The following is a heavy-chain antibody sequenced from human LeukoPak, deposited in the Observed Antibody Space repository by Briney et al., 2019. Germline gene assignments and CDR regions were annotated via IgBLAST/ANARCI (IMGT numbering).Heavy chain of an antibody. V-gene: IGHV4-34*01. CDR3: ARGRGDLPAYYYFDY. Sequence: SETLSLTCAVYGGSFSGYYWSWIRQPPGKGLEWIGEINHSGSTNYNPSLKSRVTISVDTSKNQFSLKLSSVTAADTAVYYCARGRGDLPAYYYFDYWGQGTLVTVSS. CDR1: GGSFSGYY. CDR2: INHSGST. J-gene: IGHJ4*02. D-gene: IGHD3-9*01.